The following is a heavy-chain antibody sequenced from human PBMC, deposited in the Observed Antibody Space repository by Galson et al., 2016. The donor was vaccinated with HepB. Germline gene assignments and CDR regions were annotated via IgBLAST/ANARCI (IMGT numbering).Heavy chain of an antibody. CDR2: INPNSGDT. CDR3: AGDSINPTEYYGMDV. J-gene: IGHJ6*04. V-gene: IGHV1-2*02. Sequence: SVKVSCKASGHTFSDHYFHWVRQAPGQGLEWMGWINPNSGDTKYAQKFQDRVTMTRDTSFSTVYMDLSRLRSDDTAVYFCAGDSINPTEYYGMDVWGKGTTVTVAS. D-gene: IGHD2/OR15-2a*01. CDR1: GHTFSDHY.